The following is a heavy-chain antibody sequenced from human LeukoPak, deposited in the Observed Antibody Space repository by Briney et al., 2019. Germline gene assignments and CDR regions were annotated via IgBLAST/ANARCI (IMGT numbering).Heavy chain of an antibody. CDR3: ARRRSGSYQGLDY. Sequence: PSETLSLTCTVSGGSISSGGYYWSWIRQHPGKGLEWIGYIYYSGSTYYNPSLKSRVTISVDTSKNQFSLKLSSVTAADTAVYYCARRRSGSYQGLDYWGQGTLVTVSS. CDR1: GGSISSGGYY. D-gene: IGHD1-26*01. V-gene: IGHV4-31*03. J-gene: IGHJ4*02. CDR2: IYYSGST.